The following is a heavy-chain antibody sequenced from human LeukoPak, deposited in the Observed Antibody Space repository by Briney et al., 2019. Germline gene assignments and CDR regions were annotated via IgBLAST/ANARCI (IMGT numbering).Heavy chain of an antibody. Sequence: NSSETLSLTCTVSGGSISSGSYYWSWIRQPAGKGLEWIGRIYTSGSTNYNPSLKSRVTISVDTSKNQFSLKLSSVTAADTAVYYCARGVATVRTWGQGTLVTVSS. CDR1: GGSISSGSYY. D-gene: IGHD5-12*01. J-gene: IGHJ4*02. V-gene: IGHV4-61*02. CDR3: ARGVATVRT. CDR2: IYTSGST.